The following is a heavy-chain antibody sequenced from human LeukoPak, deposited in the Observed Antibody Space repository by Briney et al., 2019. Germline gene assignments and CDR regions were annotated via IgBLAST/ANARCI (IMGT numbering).Heavy chain of an antibody. D-gene: IGHD6-13*01. J-gene: IGHJ6*02. Sequence: PGGSLRLSCTASGFTFSSFAMTWVRQAPGKGLEWVSTVYGGGNDATYAHSVKGRFTISRDNSQNTLYLQLNGLRAGDTAIYYCAKLRGVQHGNYNMDVWGQGTTVTVSS. CDR2: VYGGGNDA. CDR3: AKLRGVQHGNYNMDV. V-gene: IGHV3-23*01. CDR1: GFTFSSFA.